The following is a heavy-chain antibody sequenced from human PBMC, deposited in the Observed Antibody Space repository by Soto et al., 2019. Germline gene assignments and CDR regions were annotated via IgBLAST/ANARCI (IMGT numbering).Heavy chain of an antibody. V-gene: IGHV3-73*01. D-gene: IGHD2-21*01. CDR1: GVTFSGSA. J-gene: IGHJ4*02. Sequence: GGSLRLCCAASGVTFSGSAMHWVRQASGKGLEWVGRIRSKANSYATAYAASVKGRFTISRDDSKNTAYLQMNSLKTEDTAVYYCTRAVANYWGQGTLVTVSS. CDR2: IRSKANSYAT. CDR3: TRAVANY.